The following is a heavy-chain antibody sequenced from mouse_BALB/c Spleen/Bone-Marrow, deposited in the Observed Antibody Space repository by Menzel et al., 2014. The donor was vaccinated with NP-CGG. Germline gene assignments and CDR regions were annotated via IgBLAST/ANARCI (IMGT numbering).Heavy chain of an antibody. D-gene: IGHD2-12*01. J-gene: IGHJ2*01. Sequence: VQLVESGPGLVAPSQSLSITCTVSGFSLTSYALHWVRQPPGKGLEWLGVTWAGGSTNYNSALMSRLNISKDNSKSQVFLKMNSLQTDDTAVYYCARDYGYYKDVGDYWGQGTTLTVSS. CDR1: GFSLTSYA. CDR3: ARDYGYYKDVGDY. V-gene: IGHV2-9*02. CDR2: TWAGGST.